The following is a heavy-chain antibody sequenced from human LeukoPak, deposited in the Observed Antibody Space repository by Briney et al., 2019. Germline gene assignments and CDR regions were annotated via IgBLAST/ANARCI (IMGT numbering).Heavy chain of an antibody. V-gene: IGHV4-59*01. D-gene: IGHD1-26*01. Sequence: SETLSLTCTVSGDSISSYYWSWIRQPPGKGLEWIGYINYSGSSNYNPSLMSRVTISVDTSKNQFSLKLSSVTAADTAVYYCAREVVGATNGMDVWGQGTTVTVS. CDR3: AREVVGATNGMDV. CDR2: INYSGSS. CDR1: GDSISSYY. J-gene: IGHJ6*02.